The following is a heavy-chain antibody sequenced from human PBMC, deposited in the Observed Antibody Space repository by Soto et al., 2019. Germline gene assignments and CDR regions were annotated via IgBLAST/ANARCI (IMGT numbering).Heavy chain of an antibody. CDR3: ARHQAAAGMLVDY. V-gene: IGHV4-59*08. J-gene: IGHJ4*02. Sequence: KTSETLSLTCTVSGGSISSYYWSWIRQPPGKGLEWIGYIYYSGSTNYNPSLKSRVTISVDTSKNQFSLKLSSVTAADTAVYYCARHQAAAGMLVDYWGQGTLVTVSS. CDR2: IYYSGST. CDR1: GGSISSYY. D-gene: IGHD6-13*01.